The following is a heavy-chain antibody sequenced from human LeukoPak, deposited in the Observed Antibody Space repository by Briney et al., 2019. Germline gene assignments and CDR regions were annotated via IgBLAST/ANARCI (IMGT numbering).Heavy chain of an antibody. J-gene: IGHJ4*02. Sequence: GGSLRLSCEASGFTFSTYSMNWVRQAPGKGLEWVAVISYDGSNKYYADSVKGRFTISRDNSKNTLYLQMNSLRAEDTAVYYCARDNIVVVPAALPSPVGYLDYWGQGTLVTVSS. V-gene: IGHV3-30-3*01. D-gene: IGHD2-2*02. CDR2: ISYDGSNK. CDR3: ARDNIVVVPAALPSPVGYLDY. CDR1: GFTFSTYS.